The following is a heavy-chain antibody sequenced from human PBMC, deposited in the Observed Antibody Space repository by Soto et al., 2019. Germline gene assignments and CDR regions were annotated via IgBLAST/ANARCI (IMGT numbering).Heavy chain of an antibody. CDR1: GYTFTGYH. J-gene: IGHJ6*02. D-gene: IGHD6-6*01. CDR2: IIPIFGTA. Sequence: ASVKVSCKASGYTFTGYHIHWVRQAPGQGLEWMGGIIPIFGTANYAQKFQGRVTITADKSTSTAYMELSSLRSEDTAVYYCARVSWSSSRIGSRPLGYYYYYGMDVWGQGTTVTVSS. V-gene: IGHV1-69*06. CDR3: ARVSWSSSRIGSRPLGYYYYYGMDV.